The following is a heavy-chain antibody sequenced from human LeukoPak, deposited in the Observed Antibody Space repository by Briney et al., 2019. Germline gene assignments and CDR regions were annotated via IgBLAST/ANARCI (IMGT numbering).Heavy chain of an antibody. J-gene: IGHJ5*02. CDR1: GGSFSGYY. Sequence: SETLSLTCAVYGGSFSGYYWSWIRQPPGKGLEWIGEINRSGSTNYNPSLKSRVTISVDTSKNQFSLKLSSVTAADTAVYYCAGDPRGVYCSSTSCYSGWFDPWGQGTLVTVSS. CDR2: INRSGST. CDR3: AGDPRGVYCSSTSCYSGWFDP. D-gene: IGHD2-2*01. V-gene: IGHV4-34*01.